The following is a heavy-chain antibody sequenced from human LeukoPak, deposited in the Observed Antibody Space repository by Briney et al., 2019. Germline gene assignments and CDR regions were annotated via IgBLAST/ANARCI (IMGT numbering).Heavy chain of an antibody. J-gene: IGHJ4*02. CDR3: ARMYSSDWTHFDY. CDR2: ISGSGGGT. V-gene: IGHV3-23*01. Sequence: QPGGSLRLSCAASEFTFRSYAMSWVRQPPGKGLEWVSVISGSGGGTYNADSVKGRFTISRDNSKNTLYLQMNSLRADDTAVYYCARMYSSDWTHFDYWGQGTLVTVSS. CDR1: EFTFRSYA. D-gene: IGHD6-19*01.